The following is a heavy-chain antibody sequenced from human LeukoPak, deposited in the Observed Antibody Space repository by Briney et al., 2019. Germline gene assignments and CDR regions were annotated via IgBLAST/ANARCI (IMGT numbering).Heavy chain of an antibody. CDR1: GFTFSSYG. J-gene: IGHJ5*02. CDR3: ARHPNYDSRFDP. Sequence: GGSLRLSCAASGFTFSSYGMHWVRQAPGKGLEWVAVISYDGSNKYYADSVKGRFTISRDNSKNTLYLQMNSLRAEDTAVYYCARHPNYDSRFDPWGQGTLVTVSS. V-gene: IGHV3-30*03. D-gene: IGHD3-3*01. CDR2: ISYDGSNK.